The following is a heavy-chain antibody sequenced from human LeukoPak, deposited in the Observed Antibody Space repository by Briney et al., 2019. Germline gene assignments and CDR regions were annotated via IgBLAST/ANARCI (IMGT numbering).Heavy chain of an antibody. V-gene: IGHV3-74*01. D-gene: IGHD4-17*01. Sequence: GGSLRLSCAASGFTFSSYWMHWVRQAPGKGLVWVSRISSDGSDTTYADSVKGRFTTSRDNAKKMLYLQMNGLRVDDTAVYYCTRAPYHGDYVSWAWGQGTLVTVSS. CDR2: ISSDGSDT. CDR1: GFTFSSYW. J-gene: IGHJ4*02. CDR3: TRAPYHGDYVSWA.